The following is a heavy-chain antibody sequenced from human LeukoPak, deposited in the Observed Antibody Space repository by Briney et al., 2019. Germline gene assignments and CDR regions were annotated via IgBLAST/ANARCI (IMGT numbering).Heavy chain of an antibody. Sequence: GGSLRLSCAASGFTFSSFAMHWVRQAPGKGLEWLAVISYDGSNDYYAGSLKGRFTMSRDNSRNTLYLQIKSLRPDDTAVYYCARDAGGAFYWYFDLWGRGTLITVSS. CDR2: ISYDGSND. CDR3: ARDAGGAFYWYFDL. CDR1: GFTFSSFA. D-gene: IGHD1-26*01. J-gene: IGHJ2*01. V-gene: IGHV3-30-3*01.